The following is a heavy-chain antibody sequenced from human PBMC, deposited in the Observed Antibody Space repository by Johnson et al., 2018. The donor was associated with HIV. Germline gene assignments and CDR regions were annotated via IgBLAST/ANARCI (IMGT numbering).Heavy chain of an antibody. CDR1: EFIVSIHY. CDR2: FYTDGTT. V-gene: IGHV3-53*01. CDR3: ARQGGTGAFDI. Sequence: VQLVESGGGLIQPGGSLRLSCAVSEFIVSIHYMSWVRQAPGKGLEWVSVFYTDGTTYYADSVKGRFIVPRDNSQNTLYLQMNSLRAEDTAVYYCARQGGTGAFDIWGQGTMVTVSS. J-gene: IGHJ3*02. D-gene: IGHD7-27*01.